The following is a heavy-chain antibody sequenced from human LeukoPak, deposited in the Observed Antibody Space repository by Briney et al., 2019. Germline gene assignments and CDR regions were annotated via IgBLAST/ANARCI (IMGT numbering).Heavy chain of an antibody. V-gene: IGHV4-4*07. CDR1: GGSINSYY. D-gene: IGHD6-13*01. Sequence: SETLSLTCTISGGSINSYYWNWVRQAAGKGLEWIGRIYMSGSTNYSPSLKSRLIMSVDTSRNQFSLKLNYVTAADTAVYYCARSGLQQPEVNAFDIWAQGRWSPSLQ. CDR3: ARSGLQQPEVNAFDI. J-gene: IGHJ3*02. CDR2: IYMSGST.